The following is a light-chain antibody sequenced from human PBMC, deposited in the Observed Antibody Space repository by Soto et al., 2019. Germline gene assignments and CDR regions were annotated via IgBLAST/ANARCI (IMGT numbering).Light chain of an antibody. CDR2: EVD. CDR1: SSDIGAYDH. Sequence: QSALTQPPSASGSPGQSVTISCTGTSSDIGAYDHVSWHQQHPGKAPKVIIYEVDKRPSGVPDRFSGSKSGSTASLTVSGLQAEDEADYYCSSYAGTNTLVFGGGTKLTVL. CDR3: SSYAGTNTLV. V-gene: IGLV2-8*01. J-gene: IGLJ2*01.